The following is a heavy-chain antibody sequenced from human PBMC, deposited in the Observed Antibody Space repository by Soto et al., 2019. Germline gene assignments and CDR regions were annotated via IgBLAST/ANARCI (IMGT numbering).Heavy chain of an antibody. Sequence: ASVKVACKASGYTFTSYDINWARQATGQGLEWMGWMNPNSGNTGYAQKFQGRVTMTRNTSISTAYMELSSLRSEDTAVYYCARVPLYYDFWSGYYSPYYYYYMDVWGKGTTVTVSS. D-gene: IGHD3-3*01. CDR1: GYTFTSYD. CDR2: MNPNSGNT. V-gene: IGHV1-8*01. CDR3: ARVPLYYDFWSGYYSPYYYYYMDV. J-gene: IGHJ6*03.